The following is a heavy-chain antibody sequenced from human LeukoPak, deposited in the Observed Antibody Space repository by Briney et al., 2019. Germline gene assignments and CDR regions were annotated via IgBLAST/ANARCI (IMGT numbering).Heavy chain of an antibody. V-gene: IGHV3-7*01. Sequence: GGSLRLSCAASGFTFRSYWMSWVRQAPGKGLEWVANIWRDGRETKYVDSVKGGFSISRDNTKNSLYLQINSLRAEDTAVYYCARQYSGSLLFFDYWGQGIPVTVSS. CDR1: GFTFRSYW. CDR3: ARQYSGSLLFFDY. CDR2: IWRDGRET. J-gene: IGHJ4*02. D-gene: IGHD1-26*01.